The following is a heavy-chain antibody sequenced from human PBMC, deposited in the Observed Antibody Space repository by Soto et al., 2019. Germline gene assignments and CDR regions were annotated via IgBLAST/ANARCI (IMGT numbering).Heavy chain of an antibody. J-gene: IGHJ6*02. CDR1: GGSISGYY. CDR3: ARGRKGYIVATIAYYGMDV. V-gene: IGHV4-34*01. CDR2: INHSGST. Sequence: SETLSLTCAVYGGSISGYYWSWIRQPPGKGLEWIGEINHSGSTNYNPSLKSRVTISVDTSKNQFSLRLSSVTAADTAVYYCARGRKGYIVATIAYYGMDVWGQGTTVTVSS. D-gene: IGHD5-12*01.